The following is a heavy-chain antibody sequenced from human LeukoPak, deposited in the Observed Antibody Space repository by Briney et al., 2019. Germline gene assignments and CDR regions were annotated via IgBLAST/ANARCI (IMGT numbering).Heavy chain of an antibody. D-gene: IGHD6-6*01. V-gene: IGHV4-59*08. CDR3: ARLWDSSSSLDY. CDR1: GGSISSYY. J-gene: IGHJ4*02. Sequence: PETLSLTCTVSGGSISSYYWTWIRQPPGKGLGLEWIGYIYYSGGTNYNPSLKSRVTISIDTSKNQVSLKLSSVTAADTAVYYCARLWDSSSSLDYWGQGTLATVSS. CDR2: IYYSGGT.